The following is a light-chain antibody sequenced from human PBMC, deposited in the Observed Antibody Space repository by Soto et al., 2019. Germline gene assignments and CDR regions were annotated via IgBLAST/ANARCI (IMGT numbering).Light chain of an antibody. CDR1: QSISRY. CDR2: DAS. CDR3: QQRGNWPS. Sequence: EIALTQSPATLSLSPGERATLSCRASQSISRYLAWYQQKPGQAPRLLIYDASNRATGIPARFSGSGAGTDFPFTNSSPGPEGFSSYYCQQRGNWPSFGGGTKVEIK. V-gene: IGKV3-11*01. J-gene: IGKJ4*01.